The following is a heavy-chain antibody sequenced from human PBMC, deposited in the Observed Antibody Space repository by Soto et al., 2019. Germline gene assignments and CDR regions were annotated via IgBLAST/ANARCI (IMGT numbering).Heavy chain of an antibody. J-gene: IGHJ4*02. V-gene: IGHV3-13*01. CDR1: GFTFSSYD. Sequence: GGSLRLSCAASGFTFSSYDMHWVRQATGKGLEWVSAIGTAGDTYYPGSVKGRFTISRENAKNSLYLQMNSLRAGDTAVYYCARVWSMYGDFGLGYWGQGTLVTVSS. CDR3: ARVWSMYGDFGLGY. CDR2: IGTAGDT. D-gene: IGHD4-17*01.